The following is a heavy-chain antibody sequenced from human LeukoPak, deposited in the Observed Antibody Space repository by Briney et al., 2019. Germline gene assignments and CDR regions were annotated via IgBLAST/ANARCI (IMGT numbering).Heavy chain of an antibody. CDR2: IYTSGST. CDR3: ARDGSLYQLLSSYYYMDV. D-gene: IGHD2-2*01. V-gene: IGHV4-39*07. CDR1: GGSISSSSYY. J-gene: IGHJ6*03. Sequence: SETLSLTCTVSGGSISSSSYYRGWIRQPPGKGLEWIGRIYTSGSTNYNPSLKSRVTMSVDTSKNQFSLKLSSVAAADTAVYYCARDGSLYQLLSSYYYMDVWGKGTTVTISS.